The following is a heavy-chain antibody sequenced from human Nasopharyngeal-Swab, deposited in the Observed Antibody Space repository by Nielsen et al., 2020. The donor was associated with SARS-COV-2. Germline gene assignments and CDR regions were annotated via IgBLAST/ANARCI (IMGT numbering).Heavy chain of an antibody. J-gene: IGHJ4*02. D-gene: IGHD3-22*01. CDR1: GFTFSSYA. CDR3: AKDYYDSSDYYYV. Sequence: GASLKISCAASGFTFSSYAMSWVRQAPGKGLEWVSAISGSGGSTYYADSVKGRFTISRDNSKNTLYLQMNSLRAEDTAVYYCAKDYYDSSDYYYVWGQGTLVTVSS. V-gene: IGHV3-23*01. CDR2: ISGSGGST.